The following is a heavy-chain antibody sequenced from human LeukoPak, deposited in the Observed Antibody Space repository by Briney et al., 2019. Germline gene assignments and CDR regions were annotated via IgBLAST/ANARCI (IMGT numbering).Heavy chain of an antibody. D-gene: IGHD1-14*01. CDR1: GFTVSSNY. J-gene: IGHJ3*02. V-gene: IGHV3-53*01. Sequence: GALRLSCAASGFTVSSNYMSWVRQAPGKGLEWVSVIYSGGSTYYADSVKGRFTISRDNSKNTLYLQMNSLRAEDTAVYYCARGVRSDDAFDIWGQGTMVTVSS. CDR3: ARGVRSDDAFDI. CDR2: IYSGGST.